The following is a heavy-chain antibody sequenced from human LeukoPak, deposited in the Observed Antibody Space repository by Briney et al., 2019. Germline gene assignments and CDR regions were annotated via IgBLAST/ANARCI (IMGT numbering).Heavy chain of an antibody. Sequence: SETLSLTCTVSGGSISSSSYYWGWIRQPPGKGLEWIGSIYYSGSTYYNPSLKSRVTISVDTSKNQFSLKLSSVTAADTAVYYCARHGGLGYWYFDLWGRGALVTVSS. CDR2: IYYSGST. CDR3: ARHGGLGYWYFDL. J-gene: IGHJ2*01. CDR1: GGSISSSSYY. V-gene: IGHV4-39*01. D-gene: IGHD3-16*01.